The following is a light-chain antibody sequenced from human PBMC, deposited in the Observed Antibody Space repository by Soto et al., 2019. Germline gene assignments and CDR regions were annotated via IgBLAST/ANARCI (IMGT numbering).Light chain of an antibody. CDR3: QSYDSSLSGVV. CDR1: SSNIGAGYD. J-gene: IGLJ2*01. CDR2: GYT. Sequence: QSVLTQPPSVSGAPGQRVTISCTGSSSNIGAGYDVHWYQQLPGAAPKLLIYGYTYRPSGVPDRFSGSKSGTSASLAITGLQAEDEADYYCQSYDSSLSGVVFGGGTKLTVL. V-gene: IGLV1-40*01.